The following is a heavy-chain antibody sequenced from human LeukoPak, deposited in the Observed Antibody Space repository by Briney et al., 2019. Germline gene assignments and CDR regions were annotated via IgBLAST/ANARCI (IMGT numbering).Heavy chain of an antibody. J-gene: IGHJ5*02. Sequence: ASVKVSFKVSGYTLTELSMHWVLQAPGKGLEWMGGFDPEDGETIYAQKFQGRVTMTEDTSTDTAYMELSSLRSEDTAVYYCAISMLQLLSSAGNWFDPWGQGTLVTVSS. D-gene: IGHD2-2*01. CDR3: AISMLQLLSSAGNWFDP. CDR2: FDPEDGET. CDR1: GYTLTELS. V-gene: IGHV1-24*01.